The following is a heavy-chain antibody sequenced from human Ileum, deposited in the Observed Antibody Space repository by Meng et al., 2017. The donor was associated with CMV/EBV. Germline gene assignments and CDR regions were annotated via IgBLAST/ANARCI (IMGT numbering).Heavy chain of an antibody. CDR2: IHPTGTT. CDR3: ARAAARGVPVDL. D-gene: IGHD3-10*01. Sequence: QFQVQESSQRLLQPSEPLSPTCTVTGGSLTSYYWTWIRQPAGKGLEWIGRIHPTGTTDDNPSLRSRVSMSLDKSKNQFSLKLTSVTAADTAVYYCARAAARGVPVDLWGQGTLVTVSS. CDR1: GGSLTSYY. J-gene: IGHJ5*02. V-gene: IGHV4-4*07.